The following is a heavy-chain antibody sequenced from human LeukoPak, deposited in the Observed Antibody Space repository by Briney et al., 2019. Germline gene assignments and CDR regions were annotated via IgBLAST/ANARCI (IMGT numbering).Heavy chain of an antibody. V-gene: IGHV4-31*11. CDR1: GGSFSGYY. D-gene: IGHD5-18*01. CDR3: ARVGIQKLYGMDV. CDR2: IYYSGST. Sequence: SETLSLTCAVYGGSFSGYYWSWIRQHPGKGLEWIGYIYYSGSTYYNPSLKSRVTISVDTSKNQFSLKLSSVTAADTAVYYCARVGIQKLYGMDVWGQGTTVTVSS. J-gene: IGHJ6*02.